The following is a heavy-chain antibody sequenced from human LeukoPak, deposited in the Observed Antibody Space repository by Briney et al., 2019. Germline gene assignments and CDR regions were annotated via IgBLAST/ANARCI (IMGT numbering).Heavy chain of an antibody. Sequence: SSFSDGGDATYYAHSVKGRFAVSRDNSKKTLYLQLNSLRAEDTAVYYCTRDQRKYCSRTTCFVFDIWGQGTVVSVSS. CDR2: FSDGGDAT. J-gene: IGHJ3*02. D-gene: IGHD2-2*01. V-gene: IGHV3-23*01. CDR3: TRDQRKYCSRTTCFVFDI.